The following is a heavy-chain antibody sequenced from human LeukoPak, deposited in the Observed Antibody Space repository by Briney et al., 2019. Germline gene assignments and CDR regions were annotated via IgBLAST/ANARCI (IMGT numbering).Heavy chain of an antibody. CDR1: GFTFSSYG. V-gene: IGHV3-33*01. J-gene: IGHJ3*02. CDR2: IWYDGSNK. CDR3: ARDRLITMIVALEVDGFDI. D-gene: IGHD3-22*01. Sequence: PGGSLRLSCAASGFTFSSYGMHWVRQAPGKGLEWVAVIWYDGSNKYYADSVKGRFTISRDNSKSTLYLQMNSLRAEDTAVYYCARDRLITMIVALEVDGFDIWGQGTMVTVSS.